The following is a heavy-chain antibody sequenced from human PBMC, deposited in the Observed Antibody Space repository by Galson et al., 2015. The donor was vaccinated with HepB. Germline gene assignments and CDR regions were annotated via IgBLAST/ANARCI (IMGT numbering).Heavy chain of an antibody. CDR3: AKEYGRAYLRVYWYFDL. J-gene: IGHJ2*01. D-gene: IGHD2/OR15-2a*01. CDR2: ISYDGSNK. V-gene: IGHV3-30*18. CDR1: GFTFSGYG. Sequence: SLRLSCAASGFTFSGYGMHWVRQAPGKGLEWVAVISYDGSNKYYADSVKGRFTISRDNSKNTLYLQMNSLRAEDTAVYYCAKEYGRAYLRVYWYFDLWGRGTLVTVSS.